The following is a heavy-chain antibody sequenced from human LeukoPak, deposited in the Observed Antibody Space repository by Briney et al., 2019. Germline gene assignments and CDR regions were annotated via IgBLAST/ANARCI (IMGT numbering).Heavy chain of an antibody. D-gene: IGHD6-6*01. J-gene: IGHJ4*02. CDR1: GGSISSSTYY. V-gene: IGHV4-39*01. CDR2: IYYSGSA. Sequence: SETLSLTCTVSGGSISSSTYYLGWIRQPPGTGLEWIGNIYYSGSASYNPSLKSRVTISVDTSKNQFSLKLGSVTAADTAVYYCARFESSSSSAVYYFDYWGQGTLVTVSS. CDR3: ARFESSSSSAVYYFDY.